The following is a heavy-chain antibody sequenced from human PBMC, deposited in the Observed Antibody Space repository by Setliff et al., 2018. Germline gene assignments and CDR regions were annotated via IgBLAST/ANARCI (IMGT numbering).Heavy chain of an antibody. CDR2: IDYRGST. CDR1: GASISGSAYY. D-gene: IGHD1-26*01. Sequence: SETLSLTCNVSGASISGSAYYWGWIRQPPGKGLEWIGKIDYRGSTRYNPSLETRVSMSVDTSKNQFSLKLSSVTAADTAVYYCARDRRIVGARHAFDIWGQGTMVTVSS. V-gene: IGHV4-31*03. J-gene: IGHJ3*02. CDR3: ARDRRIVGARHAFDI.